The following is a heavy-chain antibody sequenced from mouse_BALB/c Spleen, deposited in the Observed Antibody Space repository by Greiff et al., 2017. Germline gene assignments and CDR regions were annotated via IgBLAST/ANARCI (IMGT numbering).Heavy chain of an antibody. CDR3: TRYHYYGSSH. J-gene: IGHJ2*01. V-gene: IGHV1-15*01. D-gene: IGHD1-1*01. CDR2: IDPETGGT. CDR1: GYTFTDYE. Sequence: VQLQQSGAELVRPGASVTLSCKASGYTFTDYEMHWVKQTPVHGLEWIGAIDPETGGTAYNQKFKGKATLTADKSSSTAYMELRSLTSEDSAVYYCTRYHYYGSSHWGQGTTLTVSS.